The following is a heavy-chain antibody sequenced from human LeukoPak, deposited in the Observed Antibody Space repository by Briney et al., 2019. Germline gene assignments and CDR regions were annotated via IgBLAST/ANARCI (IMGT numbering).Heavy chain of an antibody. D-gene: IGHD3-10*01. CDR1: GFTFNTYA. Sequence: GGSLRLSCAASGFTFNTYAMHWVRQTPDTGLEWVAVISFDGSDKYYADSAKGRFTISRDNSRSTLFLAMNSLRVDDTAVYYCARGPYFGSGSYIAGGGMDVWGQGTTVTVSS. V-gene: IGHV3-30-3*01. J-gene: IGHJ6*02. CDR2: ISFDGSDK. CDR3: ARGPYFGSGSYIAGGGMDV.